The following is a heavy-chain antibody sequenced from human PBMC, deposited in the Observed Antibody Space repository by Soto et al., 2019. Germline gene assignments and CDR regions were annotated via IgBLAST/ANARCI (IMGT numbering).Heavy chain of an antibody. CDR2: ISGSAGNT. CDR3: AKTPRYCSGGNCYGGYIES. Sequence: GGSLRLSCAASGFTFNNFAMSWVRQAPGKGLEWVSTISGSAGNTYYADSVKGRFTISRDNSKNTQALQMNSLRAEDTAVYYCAKTPRYCSGGNCYGGYIESWGQGTLVTVSS. V-gene: IGHV3-23*01. CDR1: GFTFNNFA. D-gene: IGHD2-15*01. J-gene: IGHJ4*02.